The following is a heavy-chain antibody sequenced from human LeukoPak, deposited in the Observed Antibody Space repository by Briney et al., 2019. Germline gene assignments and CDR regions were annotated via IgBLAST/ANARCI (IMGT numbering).Heavy chain of an antibody. V-gene: IGHV3-30*18. Sequence: GGSLRLSCAASGFTFSNYGMHYVRQAPGKRLEWVAVISDDGSNKYYADSVNGRFTISRDNSNNTLYMQMNSLRAEDTAVYYCAKDRETTASGTFDYWGQGSLVTVSS. CDR2: ISDDGSNK. J-gene: IGHJ4*02. CDR3: AKDRETTASGTFDY. CDR1: GFTFSNYG. D-gene: IGHD6-13*01.